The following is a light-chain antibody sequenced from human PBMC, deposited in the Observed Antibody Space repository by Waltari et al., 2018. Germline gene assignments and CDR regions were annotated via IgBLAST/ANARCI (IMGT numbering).Light chain of an antibody. J-gene: IGKJ4*01. CDR2: AAS. Sequence: TCRASQSTSSYLKWYQQKPGKAPKLLLYAASSLQSGVPLRFSGSGSGTDFTLSISSVKPEDFATYYCQQSYSTPLPFGGGTKVEIK. V-gene: IGKV1-39*01. CDR3: QQSYSTPLP. CDR1: QSTSSY.